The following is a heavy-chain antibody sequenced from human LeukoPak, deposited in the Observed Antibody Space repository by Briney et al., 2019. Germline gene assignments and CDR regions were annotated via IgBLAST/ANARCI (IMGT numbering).Heavy chain of an antibody. V-gene: IGHV1-46*01. CDR2: INPSGGST. J-gene: IGHJ6*02. CDR3: ARGSSGLQYYYYYGMDV. Sequence: GASVKVSCKASGYTFTSYYMHWVRQAPGQGLEWMGIINPSGGSTSYAQKFQGRVTMTRDTSTSTVYMELSSLRSEDTAVYYSARGSSGLQYYYYYGMDVWGQGTTVTVSS. D-gene: IGHD5-18*01. CDR1: GYTFTSYY.